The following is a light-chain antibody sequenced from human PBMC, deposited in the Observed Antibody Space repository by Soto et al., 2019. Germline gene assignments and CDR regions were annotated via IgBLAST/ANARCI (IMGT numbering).Light chain of an antibody. J-gene: IGKJ4*01. CDR3: QQYDNLPLT. CDR1: QDISNY. V-gene: IGKV1-33*01. CDR2: DAS. Sequence: DIQMTQSPSSLSASVGGRVTITCQTSQDISNYLNWYQQKPGKAPKLLIYDASNLETGVPSRFSGSGSGTDFTLTISSLQPEDIATYYCQQYDNLPLTFGGGTKVEIK.